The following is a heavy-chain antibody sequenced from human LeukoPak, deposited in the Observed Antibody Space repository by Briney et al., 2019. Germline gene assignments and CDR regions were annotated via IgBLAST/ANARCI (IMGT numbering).Heavy chain of an antibody. V-gene: IGHV4-31*03. CDR1: GGSISSGGYY. CDR3: ARGDYGDYVADY. CDR2: IYYSGST. D-gene: IGHD4-17*01. Sequence: PSETLSLPCTVSGGSISSGGYYWSWIRQHPGKGLEWIGYIYYSGSTYYNPSLKSRATIPVDTSKNQFSLKLSSVTAADTAVYYCARGDYGDYVADYWGQGTLVTVSS. J-gene: IGHJ4*02.